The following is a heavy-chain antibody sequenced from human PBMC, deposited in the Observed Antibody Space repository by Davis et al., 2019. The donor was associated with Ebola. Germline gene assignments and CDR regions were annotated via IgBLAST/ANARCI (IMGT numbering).Heavy chain of an antibody. CDR3: ARASTPVVYAIAGHNYYYYGMDV. CDR1: GYTFTGYY. CDR2: INPNSGGT. V-gene: IGHV1-2*02. J-gene: IGHJ6*02. Sequence: ASVKVSCKASGYTFTGYYMHWVRQAPGQGLEWMGWINPNSGGTNYAQKFQGRVTMTRDTSISTAYMELSRLRSDDTAVYYCARASTPVVYAIAGHNYYYYGMDVWGQGTTVTVSS. D-gene: IGHD2-8*02.